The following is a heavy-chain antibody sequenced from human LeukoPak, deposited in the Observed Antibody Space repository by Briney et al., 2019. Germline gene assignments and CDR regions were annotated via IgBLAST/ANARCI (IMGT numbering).Heavy chain of an antibody. Sequence: PSETLSLTCTVSGDSIRSTSYFWGWIRRSPGRGLQWIGSIYFVGNTYYNPSLKSRVTMSIDTSKSQFSLKLTSVTAADTAVYFCARLHYYASGSQYYFDYWGRGTLVTVSS. D-gene: IGHD3-10*01. J-gene: IGHJ4*02. CDR3: ARLHYYASGSQYYFDY. CDR1: GDSIRSTSYF. V-gene: IGHV4-39*01. CDR2: IYFVGNT.